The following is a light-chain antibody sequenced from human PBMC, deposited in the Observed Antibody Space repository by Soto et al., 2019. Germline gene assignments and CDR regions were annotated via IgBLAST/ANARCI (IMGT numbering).Light chain of an antibody. CDR1: ESVSTN. CDR2: GAS. V-gene: IGKV3-15*01. Sequence: EIMMTQSPATLSLSPGERATLSCRASESVSTNLAWYQQKAGQAPRLLIYGASTRATGIPARFSGSGSGTEFTLTISSLQSEDFAVYWCQQYNNWPLTFGPGTRLEI. J-gene: IGKJ5*01. CDR3: QQYNNWPLT.